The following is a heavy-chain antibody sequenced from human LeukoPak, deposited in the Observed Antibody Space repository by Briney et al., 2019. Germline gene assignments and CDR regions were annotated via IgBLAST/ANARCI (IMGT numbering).Heavy chain of an antibody. CDR1: GFTFSNFA. J-gene: IGHJ6*02. Sequence: GRSPRLSCAASGFTFSNFAMHWVRQAPGKGLEWVTVISFGGNNRNYADSVKGRFTISRDDSKNTLYLQIDSLKTEDTAVYYCARDAYGMDVWGHGTTVTVSS. CDR2: ISFGGNNR. V-gene: IGHV3-30-3*01. CDR3: ARDAYGMDV.